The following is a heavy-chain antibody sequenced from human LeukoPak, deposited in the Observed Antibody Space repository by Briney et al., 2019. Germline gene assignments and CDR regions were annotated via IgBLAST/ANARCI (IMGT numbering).Heavy chain of an antibody. J-gene: IGHJ4*02. CDR1: GGSISSSNW. CDR3: ARDMGPGDSSGYYYFDY. Sequence: PSETLSLTCAVSGGSISSSNWWSWVRQPPGKGLEWIGEIYHSGSTNYNPSLKSRVTISVDKSKNQFSLKLSSVTAADTAVYYCARDMGPGDSSGYYYFDYWGQGTLVTVSS. CDR2: IYHSGST. D-gene: IGHD3-22*01. V-gene: IGHV4-4*02.